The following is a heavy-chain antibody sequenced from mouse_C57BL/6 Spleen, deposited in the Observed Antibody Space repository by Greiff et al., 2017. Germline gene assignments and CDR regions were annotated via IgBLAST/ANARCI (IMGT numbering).Heavy chain of an antibody. CDR2: IDPENGDT. J-gene: IGHJ2*01. V-gene: IGHV14-4*01. D-gene: IGHD1-1*01. CDR1: GFNIKDDY. CDR3: TRYYYGSSPFDY. Sequence: EVQLQQSGAELVRPGASVKLSCTASGFNIKDDYMHWVKQRPEQGLEWIGWIDPENGDTEYASKFQGKATITADTSSNTDYLQLSSLTSEDTAVYYCTRYYYGSSPFDYWGQGTTLTVSS.